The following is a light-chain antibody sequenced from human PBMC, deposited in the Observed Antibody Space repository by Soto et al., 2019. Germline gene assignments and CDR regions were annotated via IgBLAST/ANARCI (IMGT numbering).Light chain of an antibody. Sequence: EIVMTQSPATLSVSPGERATLSCRASQSVSGNLAWYQQKPGRAPRLLIYGASTRATGIPARFSGSGSGTEFTLTISSRQSEDFAVYYCQQYNNWPPLTFGGGTKVEIK. CDR3: QQYNNWPPLT. V-gene: IGKV3-15*01. J-gene: IGKJ4*01. CDR1: QSVSGN. CDR2: GAS.